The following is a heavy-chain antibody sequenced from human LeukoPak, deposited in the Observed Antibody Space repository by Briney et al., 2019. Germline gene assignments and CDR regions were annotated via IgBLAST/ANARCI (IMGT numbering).Heavy chain of an antibody. CDR2: IIPILGIA. J-gene: IGHJ4*02. V-gene: IGHV1-69*04. D-gene: IGHD3-3*01. Sequence: GASVKVSCKASGGTFSSYAISWVRQAPGQGLEWMGRIIPILGIANYAQKFQGRVTITADKSTSTAYMELRSLRSEDTAVYYCARVKSDDFWSGSYYFDYWGQGTLVTVSS. CDR1: GGTFSSYA. CDR3: ARVKSDDFWSGSYYFDY.